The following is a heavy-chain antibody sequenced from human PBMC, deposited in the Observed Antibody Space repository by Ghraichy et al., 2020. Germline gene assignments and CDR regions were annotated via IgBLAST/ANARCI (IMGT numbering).Heavy chain of an antibody. J-gene: IGHJ6*02. D-gene: IGHD2/OR15-2a*01. CDR2: IPPSSTAI. V-gene: IGHV3-48*04. CDR1: GFSFANFN. Sequence: LTCAASGFSFANFNMHWLRQAPGKGLEWVSYIPPSSTAIYSADSVKGRFTISRDNAENSLYLQMNSLRADDTAVYYCASDVIPFFPYYGMDVWGQWTTVTVSS. CDR3: ASDVIPFFPYYGMDV.